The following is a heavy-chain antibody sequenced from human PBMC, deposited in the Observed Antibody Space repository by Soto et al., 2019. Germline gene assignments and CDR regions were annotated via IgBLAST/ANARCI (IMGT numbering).Heavy chain of an antibody. D-gene: IGHD1-1*01. J-gene: IGHJ5*02. CDR2: ISGYNGDT. CDR3: ARSFSSRSWSVTGTRRDHWFDP. Sequence: GASVKVSCKSSGYTFSTYGIIWVRQAPGQGLEWMGWISGYNGDTNYAQKFQGRVSLSTDTSTSTAYMELRTLRSDDTAMYYCARSFSSRSWSVTGTRRDHWFDPWGQGTLVTVSS. CDR1: GYTFSTYG. V-gene: IGHV1-18*04.